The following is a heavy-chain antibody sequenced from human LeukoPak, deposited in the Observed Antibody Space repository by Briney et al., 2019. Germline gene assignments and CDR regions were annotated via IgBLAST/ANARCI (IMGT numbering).Heavy chain of an antibody. Sequence: GGSLRLSCAASGFTFRNYVIHWVRQAPGKGLEWVAVTSSDLNVKLYADSVKGRFTISKDNFENTVYLQMNSLRADDTAVYYCARVDTVSGILVWGQGTLVTVSS. CDR1: GFTFRNYV. V-gene: IGHV3-30*14. D-gene: IGHD5-18*01. CDR3: ARVDTVSGILV. J-gene: IGHJ4*02. CDR2: TSSDLNVK.